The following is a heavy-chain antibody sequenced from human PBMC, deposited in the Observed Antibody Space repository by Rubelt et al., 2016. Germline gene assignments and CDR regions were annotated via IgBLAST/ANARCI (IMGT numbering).Heavy chain of an antibody. CDR1: GYTFTSYG. D-gene: IGHD2-2*01. CDR2: ISAYNGNT. V-gene: IGHV1-18*01. CDR3: ARDGIVVVPAAPDAFDI. Sequence: QVQLVQSGAEVKKPGASVKVSCKASGYTFTSYGISWVRQAPGQGLEWMGWISAYNGNTNYAQKLQGRVTMTTDTATSTAYMGLRSLRSDDTAVYYCARDGIVVVPAAPDAFDIWGQGTMVTVSS. J-gene: IGHJ3*02.